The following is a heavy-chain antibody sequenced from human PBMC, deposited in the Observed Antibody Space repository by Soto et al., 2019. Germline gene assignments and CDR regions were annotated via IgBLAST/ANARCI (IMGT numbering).Heavy chain of an antibody. J-gene: IGHJ4*02. CDR3: AKDQGGAAAGIFDY. CDR2: IWYDGTSK. CDR1: GFTFRNHA. Sequence: PGGSLRLSCAASGFTFRNHAMHWVRQAPGKGLEWVGLIWYDGTSKYYADSVKGRFTISRDNSKNTLYLQMNSLRAEDTAVYYCAKDQGGAAAGIFDYWGQGTLVTVSS. V-gene: IGHV3-33*06. D-gene: IGHD6-13*01.